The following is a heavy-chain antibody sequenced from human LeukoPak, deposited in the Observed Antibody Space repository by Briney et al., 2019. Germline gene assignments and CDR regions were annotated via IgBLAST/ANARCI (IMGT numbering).Heavy chain of an antibody. CDR1: GFTFSSYE. D-gene: IGHD5-24*01. V-gene: IGHV3-48*03. J-gene: IGHJ4*02. Sequence: RGSLRLSCAASGFTFSSYEMNWVRQGPGKGLEWVSYISSGGTTIYYADSVKGRFTISRDNAKNSLYLQMNSLRDEDTAVYYCARAAYNAADYWGQGTLVTVSS. CDR2: ISSGGTTI. CDR3: ARAAYNAADY.